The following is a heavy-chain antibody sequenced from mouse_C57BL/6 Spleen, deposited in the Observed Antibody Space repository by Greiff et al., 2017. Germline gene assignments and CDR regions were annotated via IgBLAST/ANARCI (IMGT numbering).Heavy chain of an antibody. J-gene: IGHJ4*01. CDR3: TRLTDYDYAMDY. D-gene: IGHD2-4*01. Sequence: VQVVESGAELVRPGASVTLSCKASGYTFTDYEMHWVKQTPVHGLEWIGAIDPETGGTAYNQKFKGKAILTADKSSSTAYMELRSLTSEDSAVYYCTRLTDYDYAMDYWGQGTSVTVSS. V-gene: IGHV1-15*01. CDR2: IDPETGGT. CDR1: GYTFTDYE.